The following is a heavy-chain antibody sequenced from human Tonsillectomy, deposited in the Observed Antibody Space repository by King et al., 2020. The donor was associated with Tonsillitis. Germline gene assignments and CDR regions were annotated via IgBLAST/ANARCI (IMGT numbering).Heavy chain of an antibody. Sequence: VQLVESGVGLVQPGGSLRLSCGASGFTFSSNDMTWVRQAPGKGLEWLSGISGSDGSTYYADSVKGRFTISRDNSKNTLYLQMNSLRVEDTAVYYCAKNSGIYSYWGHGTLVTVSS. CDR1: GFTFSSND. V-gene: IGHV3-23*04. CDR3: AKNSGIYSY. J-gene: IGHJ4*01. CDR2: ISGSDGST. D-gene: IGHD1-26*01.